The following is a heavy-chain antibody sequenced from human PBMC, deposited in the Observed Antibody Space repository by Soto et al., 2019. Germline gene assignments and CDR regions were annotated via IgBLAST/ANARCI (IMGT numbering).Heavy chain of an antibody. CDR2: IYATGTT. D-gene: IGHD1-1*01. CDR1: GASISGFY. J-gene: IGHJ5*02. CDR3: VRDGTKTLRDWFDP. Sequence: SETLSLTCTVSGASISGFYWSWIRKSAEKGLEWIGRIYATGTTDYNPSLKSRVMMSVDTSKKQFSLKLRSVTAADTAVYYCVRDGTKTLRDWFDPWGQGISVTVSS. V-gene: IGHV4-4*07.